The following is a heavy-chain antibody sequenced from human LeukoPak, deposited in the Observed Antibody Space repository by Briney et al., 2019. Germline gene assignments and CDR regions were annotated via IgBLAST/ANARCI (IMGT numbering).Heavy chain of an antibody. J-gene: IGHJ3*02. Sequence: PGGSLRLSCADSGFNFGNFWMSWVRQPPGRGLQWVASMRGDASYIYYVDSVKGRFTISRDNAKNSLYLQMSSLRAEDTAMYDCARDPSYRGTDAFDIWGQETMVTVSS. CDR2: MRGDASYI. CDR3: ARDPSYRGTDAFDI. D-gene: IGHD1-26*01. CDR1: GFNFGNFW. V-gene: IGHV3-7*01.